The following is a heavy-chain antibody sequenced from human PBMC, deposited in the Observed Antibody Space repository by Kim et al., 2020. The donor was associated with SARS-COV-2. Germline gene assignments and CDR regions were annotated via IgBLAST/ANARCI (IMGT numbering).Heavy chain of an antibody. CDR3: TTFIDGDYVAAFDI. V-gene: IGHV3-15*01. CDR2: IKSKTDGGTT. J-gene: IGHJ3*02. D-gene: IGHD4-17*01. CDR1: GFTFSNAW. Sequence: GGSLRLSCAASGFTFSNAWMSWVRQAPGKGLEWVGRIKSKTDGGTTDYAAPVKGRFTISRDDSKNTLYLQMNSLKTEDTAVYYCTTFIDGDYVAAFDIWGQGTMVTVSS.